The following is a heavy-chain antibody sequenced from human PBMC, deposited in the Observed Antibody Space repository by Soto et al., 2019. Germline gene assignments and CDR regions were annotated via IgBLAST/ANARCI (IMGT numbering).Heavy chain of an antibody. V-gene: IGHV5-51*01. CDR3: ARRGSGYGMDV. Sequence: GESLKISCKGFGYSFTSYWLGWVRQMPGKGLEWMGIIYPADSETRYSPSFQGQVTMSADRSITTAYLQWSSLEASDTAMYYCARRGSGYGMDVWGQGTTVTVSS. CDR2: IYPADSET. J-gene: IGHJ6*02. D-gene: IGHD3-10*01. CDR1: GYSFTSYW.